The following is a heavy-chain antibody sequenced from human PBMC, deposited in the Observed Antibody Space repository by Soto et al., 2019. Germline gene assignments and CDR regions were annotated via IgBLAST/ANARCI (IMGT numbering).Heavy chain of an antibody. CDR1: GFTFSSYA. D-gene: IGHD1-26*01. CDR3: SKEPSGSYYAWSFDY. Sequence: GGSLRLSCAASGFTFSSYAMSWVRQAPGKGLEWVSAISGSGGSTYYADSVKGRFTISRDNSKNTLYLQMNSLRAEDTAVSYFSKEPSGSYYAWSFDYWGQGTLVTVSS. J-gene: IGHJ4*02. V-gene: IGHV3-23*01. CDR2: ISGSGGST.